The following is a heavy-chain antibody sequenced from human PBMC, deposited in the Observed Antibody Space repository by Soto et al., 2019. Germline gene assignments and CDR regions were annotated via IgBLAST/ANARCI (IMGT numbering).Heavy chain of an antibody. D-gene: IGHD3-22*01. J-gene: IGHJ4*01. CDR2: IYYGGST. CDR1: GGSISSGGYY. Sequence: PSETLSLTCTVSGGSISSGGYYWSWIRQHPGKGLEWIGYIYYGGSTYYNPSLKSRATISGDTSKNQFSLKLSSVTAADKAVYYCARGGYYYENSGQNAYDYWGQGILVTSPQ. CDR3: ARGGYYYENSGQNAYDY. V-gene: IGHV4-31*03.